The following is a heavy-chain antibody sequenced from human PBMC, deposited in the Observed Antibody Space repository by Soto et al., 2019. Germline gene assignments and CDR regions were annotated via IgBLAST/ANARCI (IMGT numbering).Heavy chain of an antibody. Sequence: QVQLVQSGAEVKKPGASVKVSCKASGYTFTNFGISWVRQAPGQGLEWMGWISAYNGNTNYAQNFQGRVTMTTDTSPSTAYMALRSLRSVDTAVYYCERAGTPIDYWGQGALVTVSS. CDR3: ERAGTPIDY. CDR2: ISAYNGNT. CDR1: GYTFTNFG. D-gene: IGHD3-10*01. J-gene: IGHJ4*02. V-gene: IGHV1-18*01.